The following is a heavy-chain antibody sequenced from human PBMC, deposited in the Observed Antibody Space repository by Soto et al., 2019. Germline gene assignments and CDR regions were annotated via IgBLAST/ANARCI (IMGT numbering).Heavy chain of an antibody. Sequence: ASVKVSCKASGYTFTSYCISWVRQAPGQGLEWMGWISAYNGNTNYAQKLQGRVTMTTDTSTSTAYMELRSLRSDDTAVYYCARDRQWLDRYYYYGMDVWGQGTTVTVSS. CDR1: GYTFTSYC. J-gene: IGHJ6*02. CDR2: ISAYNGNT. D-gene: IGHD6-19*01. CDR3: ARDRQWLDRYYYYGMDV. V-gene: IGHV1-18*01.